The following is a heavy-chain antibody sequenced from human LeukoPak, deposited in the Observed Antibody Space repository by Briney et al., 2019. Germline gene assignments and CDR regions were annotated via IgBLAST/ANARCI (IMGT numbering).Heavy chain of an antibody. Sequence: EASVKVSCKASGYTFTGYYINWVRQAPGRGLEWMGWINPNSDDTNYAQKFQGRVTMTRDTSISTAYMDLNSLRSDDTAVYYCARAGPFYTGNYLGYWGQGTLVTVSS. D-gene: IGHD1-26*01. J-gene: IGHJ4*02. CDR3: ARAGPFYTGNYLGY. V-gene: IGHV1-2*02. CDR1: GYTFTGYY. CDR2: INPNSDDT.